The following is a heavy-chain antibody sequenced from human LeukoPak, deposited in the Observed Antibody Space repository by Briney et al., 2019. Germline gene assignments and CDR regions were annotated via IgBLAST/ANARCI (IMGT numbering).Heavy chain of an antibody. CDR3: ARGRSYDYVWGSYRPNNWFDP. CDR2: MNPNSGNT. CDR1: GYTFTSYD. J-gene: IGHJ5*02. D-gene: IGHD3-16*02. Sequence: APVKVSCKASGYTFTSYDINWVRQATGQGLEWMGWMNPNSGNTGYAQKFQGRVTMTRNTSISTAYMELSSLRSEDTAVYYCARGRSYDYVWGSYRPNNWFDPWGQGTLVTVSS. V-gene: IGHV1-8*01.